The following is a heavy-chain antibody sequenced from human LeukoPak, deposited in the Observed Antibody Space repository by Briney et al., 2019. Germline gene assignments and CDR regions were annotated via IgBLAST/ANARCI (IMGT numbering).Heavy chain of an antibody. D-gene: IGHD6-19*01. CDR3: AREGSGLYYFDY. CDR1: GGSFSGYY. CDR2: INHSGST. V-gene: IGHV4-34*01. J-gene: IGHJ4*02. Sequence: SETLSLTCAVYGGSFSGYYWSWIRQPPGKGLEWIGEINHSGSTNYNPSLKSRVTISVDTSKNQFSLKLSSVTAADTAVYYCAREGSGLYYFDYWGQGTLVTVSS.